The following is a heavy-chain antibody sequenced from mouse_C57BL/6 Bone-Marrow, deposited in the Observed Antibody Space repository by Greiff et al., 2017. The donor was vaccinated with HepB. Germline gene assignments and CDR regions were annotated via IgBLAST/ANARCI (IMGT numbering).Heavy chain of an antibody. J-gene: IGHJ3*01. CDR3: ARSSNWDWFAY. CDR1: GYTFTDYY. D-gene: IGHD4-1*01. V-gene: IGHV1-19*01. Sequence: EVKLQQSGPVLVKPGASVKMSCKASGYTFTDYYMNWVKQSHGKSLEWIGVINPYNGGTSYNQKFKGKATLTVDKSSSTAYMELNSLTSEDSAVYYCARSSNWDWFAYWGQGTLVTFSA. CDR2: INPYNGGT.